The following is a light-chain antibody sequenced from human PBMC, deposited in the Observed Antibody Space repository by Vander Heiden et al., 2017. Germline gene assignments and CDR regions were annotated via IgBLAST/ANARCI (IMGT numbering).Light chain of an antibody. CDR2: DTS. CDR1: NGAVTSGHY. V-gene: IGLV7-46*01. Sequence: AVVTQEPSLTVSPGGTVTLTCGSSNGAVTSGHYPYWFQQKPGQAPRTLIYDTSNKHSWTPARFSGSLLGGKAALTLSGAQPEDEAEYYCLLSYSGARSGVFGGGTKLTVL. J-gene: IGLJ2*01. CDR3: LLSYSGARSGV.